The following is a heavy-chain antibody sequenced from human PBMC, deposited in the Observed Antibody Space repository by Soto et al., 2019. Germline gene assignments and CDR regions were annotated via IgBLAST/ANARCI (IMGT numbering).Heavy chain of an antibody. J-gene: IGHJ4*02. CDR1: GFTFDDYA. CDR2: ISWNSGSI. Sequence: PGGSLRLSCAASGFTFDDYAMHWVRQAPGKGLEWVSGISWNSGSIGYADSVKGRFTISRDNAKNSLYLQMNSLRAEDTALYYCAKDSRTPPNSYFVYGGQGALVTVSS. V-gene: IGHV3-9*01. CDR3: AKDSRTPPNSYFVY.